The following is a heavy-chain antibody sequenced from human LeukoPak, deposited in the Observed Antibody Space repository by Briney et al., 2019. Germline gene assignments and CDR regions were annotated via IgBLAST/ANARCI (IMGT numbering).Heavy chain of an antibody. Sequence: PGTSLRLSCAASAFPFSNYALHWVRQAPGKGLEWVALISYDGSNKYYADSVKGRFTISRDNSKNTLYLQMNSLRAEDTAVYYCARAGDYGSGSFRWRHFDYWGQGTLVTVSS. CDR1: AFPFSNYA. CDR2: ISYDGSNK. V-gene: IGHV3-30-3*01. J-gene: IGHJ4*02. CDR3: ARAGDYGSGSFRWRHFDY. D-gene: IGHD3-10*01.